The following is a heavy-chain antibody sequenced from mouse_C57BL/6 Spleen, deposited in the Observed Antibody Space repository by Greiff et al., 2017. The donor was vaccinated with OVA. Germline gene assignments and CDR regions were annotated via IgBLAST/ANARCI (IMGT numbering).Heavy chain of an antibody. D-gene: IGHD2-5*01. Sequence: EVKLMESGEGLVKPGGSLKLSCAASGFTFSSYAMSWVRQTPVKRLEWVAYISSGGEYIYYADTVKGRFTISRDNARNTLYLQMSNLKSEDTAMYYCTRDRYYSNLYYAMDYWGQGTSVTVSS. CDR3: TRDRYYSNLYYAMDY. CDR2: ISSGGEYI. J-gene: IGHJ4*01. V-gene: IGHV5-9-1*02. CDR1: GFTFSSYA.